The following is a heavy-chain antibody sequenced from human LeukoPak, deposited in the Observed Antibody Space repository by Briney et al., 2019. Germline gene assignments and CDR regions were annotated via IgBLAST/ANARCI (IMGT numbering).Heavy chain of an antibody. J-gene: IGHJ1*01. Sequence: GGSLILSCAASGFIFSDYYMSWIRQAPGKGLEWVSYIRSSGSTIYYADSVKGRFTISRDNAKNSLHLQMNSLRAEDTAVYYCARDRVLGSYPGEGYFQHWGQGTLVTVSS. CDR2: IRSSGSTI. V-gene: IGHV3-11*04. CDR3: ARDRVLGSYPGEGYFQH. D-gene: IGHD1-26*01. CDR1: GFIFSDYY.